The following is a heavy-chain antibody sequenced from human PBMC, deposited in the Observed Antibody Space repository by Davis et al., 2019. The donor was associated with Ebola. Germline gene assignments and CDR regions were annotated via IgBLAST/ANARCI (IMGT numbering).Heavy chain of an antibody. J-gene: IGHJ5*02. CDR1: GGSISSYY. CDR3: ARVVDTALSWFDP. V-gene: IGHV4-59*01. CDR2: IYYSGST. Sequence: PGGSLRLSCTVSGGSISSYYWSWIRQPPGKGLEWIGYIYYSGSTNYNPSLKSRVTISVDTSKNQFSLKLSSVTAADTAVYYCARVVDTALSWFDPWGQGTLVTVSS. D-gene: IGHD5-18*01.